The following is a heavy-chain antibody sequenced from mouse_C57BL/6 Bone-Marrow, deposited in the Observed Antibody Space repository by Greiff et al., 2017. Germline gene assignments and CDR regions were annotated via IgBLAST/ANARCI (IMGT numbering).Heavy chain of an antibody. CDR3: TEGPLKGYFDV. V-gene: IGHV1-5*01. CDR1: GYTFTSYW. Sequence: DVQLQESGTVLARPGASVKMSCKTSGYTFTSYWMHWVKQRPGQGLEWIGAIYPGNSDTSYNQKFKGKAKLTAVTSASTAYMELSSLTNEDSAVYYCTEGPLKGYFDVWGTGTTVTVSS. J-gene: IGHJ1*03. CDR2: IYPGNSDT. D-gene: IGHD1-3*01.